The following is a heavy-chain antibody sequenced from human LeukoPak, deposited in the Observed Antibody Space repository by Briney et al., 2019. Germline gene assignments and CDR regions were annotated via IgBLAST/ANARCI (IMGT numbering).Heavy chain of an antibody. CDR3: ARDLAGPPQEAFDI. Sequence: GGSLRLSCAASGFTFSSYWMNWVRQAPGKGLEWAANIKKDGSERYYVDSVKGRFTISRDNTKKSLYLQMNTLRAEDTAVYYCARDLAGPPQEAFDIWGQGTMVTVSS. V-gene: IGHV3-7*01. CDR1: GFTFSSYW. J-gene: IGHJ3*02. CDR2: IKKDGSER.